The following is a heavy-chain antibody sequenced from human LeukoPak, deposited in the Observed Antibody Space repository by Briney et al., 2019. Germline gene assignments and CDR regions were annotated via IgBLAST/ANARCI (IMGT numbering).Heavy chain of an antibody. CDR1: GYSFTNYW. CDR2: IYPGDSDT. J-gene: IGHJ3*02. CDR3: ARQLYSSGWFAFDI. V-gene: IGHV5-51*01. Sequence: GESLKISCRGSGYSFTNYWIGWVRQMPGKGLEWMGIIYPGDSDTRYSPSFQGQVTISADKSISTAYLQWSSLKASDTAMYYCARQLYSSGWFAFDIWGQGTMVTVSS. D-gene: IGHD6-19*01.